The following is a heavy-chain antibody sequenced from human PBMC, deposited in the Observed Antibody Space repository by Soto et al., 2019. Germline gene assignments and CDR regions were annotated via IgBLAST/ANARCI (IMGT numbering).Heavy chain of an antibody. V-gene: IGHV4-34*01. D-gene: IGHD2-15*01. CDR1: GGAFSYHY. CDR2: INDSGST. Sequence: PSETLSLTCAVYGGAFSYHYSRCIRQPPGKGLECIGDINDSGSTNYNPSIKSRVSISVNTSKNKVSLKVTSVTAADAAVYFCARGQDMADRAMDVWGQGTTVTVSS. J-gene: IGHJ6*02. CDR3: ARGQDMADRAMDV.